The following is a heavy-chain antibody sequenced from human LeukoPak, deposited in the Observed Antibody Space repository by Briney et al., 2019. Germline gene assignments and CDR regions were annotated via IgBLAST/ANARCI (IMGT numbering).Heavy chain of an antibody. CDR2: ISSSSSYI. CDR1: GFTFSSYS. D-gene: IGHD6-13*01. CDR3: AKDQYRSSWYTGY. J-gene: IGHJ4*02. Sequence: GGSLRLSCAASGFTFSSYSMNWVRQAPGKGLEWVSSISSSSSYIYYADSVKGRFTISRDKSKNTLYLQMNSLRPEDTAVYYCAKDQYRSSWYTGYWGQGTLVTVSS. V-gene: IGHV3-21*01.